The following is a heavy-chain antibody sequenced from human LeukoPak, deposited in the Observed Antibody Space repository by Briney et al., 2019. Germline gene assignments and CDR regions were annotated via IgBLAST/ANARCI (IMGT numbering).Heavy chain of an antibody. CDR1: GFTVSSNY. V-gene: IGHV3-53*01. J-gene: IGHJ6*03. CDR2: IYSGGST. CDR3: ARVDSSGWYDYYYYYMDV. D-gene: IGHD6-19*01. Sequence: GGSLRLSCAASGFTVSSNYMSWVRQAPGKGLEWVSVIYSGGSTYYADSVKGRFTISRDNSKNTLYLQMNSLRAEDTAVYYCARVDSSGWYDYYYYYMDVWGKGTTVTISS.